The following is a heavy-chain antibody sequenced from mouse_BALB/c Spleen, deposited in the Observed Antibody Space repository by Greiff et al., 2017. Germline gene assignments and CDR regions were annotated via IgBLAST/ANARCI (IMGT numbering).Heavy chain of an antibody. V-gene: IGHV2-2*02. J-gene: IGHJ3*01. CDR1: GFSLTSYG. D-gene: IGHD2-2*01. Sequence: VQRVESGPGLVQPSQSLSITCTVSGFSLTSYGVHWVRQSPGKGLEWLGVIWSGGSTDYNAAFISRLSISKDNSKSQVFFKMNSLQANDTAIYYCARNLGLRRPFAYWGQGTLVTVSA. CDR2: IWSGGST. CDR3: ARNLGLRRPFAY.